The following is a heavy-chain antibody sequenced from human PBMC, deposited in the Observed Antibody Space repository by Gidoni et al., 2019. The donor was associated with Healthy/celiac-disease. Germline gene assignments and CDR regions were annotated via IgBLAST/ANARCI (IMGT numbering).Heavy chain of an antibody. V-gene: IGHV3-30*18. CDR1: GFTFSSYG. J-gene: IGHJ5*02. D-gene: IGHD6-13*01. Sequence: QVQLVESGGGVVQPGRSLRLSCAASGFTFSSYGMHWVRQAPGKGLEWVAVISYDGSNKYYADSVKGRFTISRDNSKNTLYLQMNSLRAEDTAVYYCAKPIAAAANNWFDPWGQGTLVTVSS. CDR3: AKPIAAAANNWFDP. CDR2: ISYDGSNK.